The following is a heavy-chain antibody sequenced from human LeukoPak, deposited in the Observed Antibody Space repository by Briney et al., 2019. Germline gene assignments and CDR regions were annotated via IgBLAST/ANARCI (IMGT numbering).Heavy chain of an antibody. CDR1: GFTFSSYA. D-gene: IGHD1-26*01. J-gene: IGHJ5*02. CDR2: ISGSGGST. Sequence: GGSLRLSCAASGFTFSSYAMSWVRQAPGKGLEGVSAISGSGGSTYYADSVKGRFTISRDNSKNTLYLQMNSLRAEDTAVYYCAKDHVVGATEGWFDPWGQGTLVTVSS. CDR3: AKDHVVGATEGWFDP. V-gene: IGHV3-23*01.